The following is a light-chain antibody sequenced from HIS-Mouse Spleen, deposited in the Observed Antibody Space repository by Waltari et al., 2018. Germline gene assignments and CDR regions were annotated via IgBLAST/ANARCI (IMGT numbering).Light chain of an antibody. V-gene: IGLV2-14*01. CDR3: SSYTSSSTLVYV. CDR2: EVS. CDR1: SSDVGGYNY. J-gene: IGLJ1*01. Sequence: QSALTQPASVSGSPGQSITISCTGTSSDVGGYNYASWYQQHPGKAPKLMIYEVSNRPSGVSNRFSGSKSGNTASLTISGLQAEDEADYYCSSYTSSSTLVYVFGTGTKVTVL.